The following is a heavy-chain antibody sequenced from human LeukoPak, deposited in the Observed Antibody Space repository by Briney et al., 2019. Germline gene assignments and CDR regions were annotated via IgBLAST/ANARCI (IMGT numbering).Heavy chain of an antibody. Sequence: SETLSLTCSVSGGSVSSSTHYWAWIRQPPGKGLEWIGSIYHTGRTFVSASPGSRLSMSVDPSSDLLSLTLTSVNASDTAIYYCVRGFMRSRRFDSWGQGALVIVSS. CDR2: IYHTGRT. D-gene: IGHD3-16*01. J-gene: IGHJ4*02. CDR3: VRGFMRSRRFDS. V-gene: IGHV4-39*02. CDR1: GGSVSSSTHY.